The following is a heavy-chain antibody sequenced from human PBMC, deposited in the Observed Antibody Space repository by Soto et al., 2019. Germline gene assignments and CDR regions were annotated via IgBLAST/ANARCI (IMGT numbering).Heavy chain of an antibody. D-gene: IGHD4-17*01. V-gene: IGHV4-31*03. CDR1: GGSISSGGYY. CDR2: IYYSGST. Sequence: PSETLSLTCTVSGGSISSGGYYWSWIRQHPGKGLEWIGYIYYSGSTYYNPSLKSRVTISVDTSKNQFSLKLSSVTAADTAVYYCARDVARDYGGIWYFDYWGQGTLVTVSS. J-gene: IGHJ4*02. CDR3: ARDVARDYGGIWYFDY.